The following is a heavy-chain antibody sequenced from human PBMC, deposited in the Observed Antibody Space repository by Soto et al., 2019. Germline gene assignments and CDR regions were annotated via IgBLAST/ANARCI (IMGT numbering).Heavy chain of an antibody. CDR2: ISGSGDST. CDR1: GSTFSSYA. Sequence: GGSLRLSCAASGSTFSSYAMSWVRQAPGKGLEWVSVISGSGDSTYYADTVKGRFTISRDNSKNTLYVQMNSLRAEDTAVYYCARELGYCSGGSCYMDGAFDFWGQGTMVTVSS. D-gene: IGHD2-15*01. CDR3: ARELGYCSGGSCYMDGAFDF. J-gene: IGHJ3*01. V-gene: IGHV3-23*01.